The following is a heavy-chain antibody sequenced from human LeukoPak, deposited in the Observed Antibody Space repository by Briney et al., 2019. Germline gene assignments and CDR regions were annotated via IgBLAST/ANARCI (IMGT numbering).Heavy chain of an antibody. CDR2: VIPIFGTA. Sequence: SVKVSCKASGGTFSSYAISWVRQAPGQGLEWMGGVIPIFGTANYAQKFQGRVTITTDESTSTAYMELSSLRSEDTAVYYCARDGSVRYCSSTSCERLGYYYYMDVWGKGTTVTVSS. CDR1: GGTFSSYA. CDR3: ARDGSVRYCSSTSCERLGYYYYMDV. J-gene: IGHJ6*03. V-gene: IGHV1-69*05. D-gene: IGHD2-2*01.